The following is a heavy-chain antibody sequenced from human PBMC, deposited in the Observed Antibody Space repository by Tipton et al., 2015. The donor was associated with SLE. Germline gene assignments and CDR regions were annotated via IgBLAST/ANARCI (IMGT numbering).Heavy chain of an antibody. Sequence: TLSLTCTVSGGSISNYYWSWIRQPPGKGLEWIGYIYYSGNTNYNPSLKSRVTISVDTSKNQFSLKLSSVTAADTAVYYCARDHRAAAGTYYYYYMDVWGKGTTVTVSS. CDR3: ARDHRAAAGTYYYYYMDV. J-gene: IGHJ6*03. CDR1: GGSISNYY. D-gene: IGHD6-13*01. V-gene: IGHV4-59*01. CDR2: IYYSGNT.